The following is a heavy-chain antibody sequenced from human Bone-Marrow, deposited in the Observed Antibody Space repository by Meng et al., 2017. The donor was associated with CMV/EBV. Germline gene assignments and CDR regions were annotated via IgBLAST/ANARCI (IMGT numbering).Heavy chain of an antibody. D-gene: IGHD1-26*01. Sequence: ASVKVSCKASGYTFTGYYMHWVRQAPGQGLEWMGWINPNSGGTNYAQKFQGRVTMTRDTSISTAYMELSRLRSDDTAVYYYASLPLGANQASDYWGQGTLVTVSS. CDR3: ASLPLGANQASDY. CDR2: INPNSGGT. J-gene: IGHJ4*02. CDR1: GYTFTGYY. V-gene: IGHV1-2*02.